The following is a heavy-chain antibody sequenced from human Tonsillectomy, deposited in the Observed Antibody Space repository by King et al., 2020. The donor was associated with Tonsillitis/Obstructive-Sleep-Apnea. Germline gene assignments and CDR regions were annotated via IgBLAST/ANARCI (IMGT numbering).Heavy chain of an antibody. CDR1: GDSISSYY. CDR3: ARGRSTGWYNYFGY. J-gene: IGHJ4*02. V-gene: IGHV4-59*01. CDR2: INYSGST. D-gene: IGHD6-19*01. Sequence: VQLQESGPGLVKPSETLSLTCTVSGDSISSYYWSWIRQSPGKGLEWIGYINYSGSTDYNPSLQSRVTISVDTSKNQFSLELTSVSAADTAVYYCARGRSTGWYNYFGYWGQGTLVTVSP.